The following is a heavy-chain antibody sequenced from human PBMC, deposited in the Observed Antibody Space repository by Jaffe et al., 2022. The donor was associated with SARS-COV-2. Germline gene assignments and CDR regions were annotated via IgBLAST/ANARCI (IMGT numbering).Heavy chain of an antibody. CDR2: ISWNSDNI. V-gene: IGHV3-9*01. J-gene: IGHJ4*02. CDR3: AKDTAAGSSGWFRPFDY. D-gene: IGHD6-19*01. Sequence: EVQLVESGGGLVQPGRSLRLSCAASGFTFDDFAMHWVRQAPGKGLEWVSGISWNSDNIAYADFAKGRFTISRDNTKNSLYLQMNSLRDEDTALYYCAKDTAAGSSGWFRPFDYWGQGTLVTVSS. CDR1: GFTFDDFA.